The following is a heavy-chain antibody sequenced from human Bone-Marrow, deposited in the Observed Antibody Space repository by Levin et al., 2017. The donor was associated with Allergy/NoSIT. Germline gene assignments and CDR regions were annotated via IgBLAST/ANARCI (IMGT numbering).Heavy chain of an antibody. CDR1: GFTVSSKY. Sequence: SCTLSGFTVSSKYMSWFRQAPGKGLEWVSLIYSGGSKYDAESVRGRFTISRDDSNNTLYLEMKRLRTEDTAVYFCARGLYSSGSYSFDYWGQGTQVIVSS. V-gene: IGHV3-66*02. J-gene: IGHJ4*02. D-gene: IGHD3-10*01. CDR3: ARGLYSSGSYSFDY. CDR2: IYSGGSK.